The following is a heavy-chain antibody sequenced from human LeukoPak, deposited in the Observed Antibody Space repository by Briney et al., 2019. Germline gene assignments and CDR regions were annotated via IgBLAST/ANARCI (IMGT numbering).Heavy chain of an antibody. CDR1: GYTFTDYY. V-gene: IGHV1-2*02. Sequence: GASVKVSCKASGYTFTDYYVHWVRQAPGQGLEWMGWINPNVDGANYAEKFQGRVTMTRDTSISTAYMELSRLRFGDTAVYYCVRFNWNNVGYGMGVWGQGTTVTVSS. CDR3: VRFNWNNVGYGMGV. J-gene: IGHJ6*02. CDR2: INPNVDGA. D-gene: IGHD1/OR15-1a*01.